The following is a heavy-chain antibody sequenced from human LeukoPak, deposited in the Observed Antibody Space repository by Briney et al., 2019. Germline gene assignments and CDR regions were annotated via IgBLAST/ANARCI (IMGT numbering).Heavy chain of an antibody. CDR1: GGSISIYY. CDR2: IYYSGST. J-gene: IGHJ4*02. Sequence: SETLSLTCTVSGGSISIYYWSWIRQPPGKGLEWIGYIYYSGSTNYNPSLKSRVTISVDTSKNQFSLKLSSVTAADTAVYYCARSFAKGVAGRGDFDYWGQGTLVTVSS. D-gene: IGHD6-19*01. CDR3: ARSFAKGVAGRGDFDY. V-gene: IGHV4-59*08.